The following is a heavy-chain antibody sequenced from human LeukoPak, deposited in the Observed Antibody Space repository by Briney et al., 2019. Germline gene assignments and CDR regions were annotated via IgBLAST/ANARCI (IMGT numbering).Heavy chain of an antibody. J-gene: IGHJ4*02. CDR1: GFTVSSNY. V-gene: IGHV3-53*01. Sequence: GGSLRLSCAASGFTVSSNYMTWVRQAPGKGLEWVSVIYSGGSTYYADSVKGRFTIPRDNSKNRLYLQMNSLRAEDTAVYYCARGTRFGLRAAGNYFDYWGQGTLVTVSS. CDR2: IYSGGST. CDR3: ARGTRFGLRAAGNYFDY. D-gene: IGHD3-3*01.